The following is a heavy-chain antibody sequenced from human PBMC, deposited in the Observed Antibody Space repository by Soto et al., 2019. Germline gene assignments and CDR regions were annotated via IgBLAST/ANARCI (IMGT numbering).Heavy chain of an antibody. CDR2: ISSSGSTI. D-gene: IGHD3-10*01. J-gene: IGHJ5*02. CDR1: GFTFSSYE. V-gene: IGHV3-48*03. Sequence: GGSLRLSCAASGFTFSSYEMNWVRQAPGKGLEWVSYISSSGSTIYYADSVKGRFTISRDNAKNSLYLQMNSLRAEDTAVYYCARDGYYGSGSSWFDPWGQGTLVTVSS. CDR3: ARDGYYGSGSSWFDP.